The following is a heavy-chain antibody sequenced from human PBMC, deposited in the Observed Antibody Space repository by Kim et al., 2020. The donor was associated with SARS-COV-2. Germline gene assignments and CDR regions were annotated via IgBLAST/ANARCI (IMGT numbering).Heavy chain of an antibody. Sequence: SETLSLTCTVSGYSISSGYYWGWIRQPPGKGLEWIGSIYHSGSTYDNPSLKSRVTISVDTSKNQFSLKLSSVTAADTAVYYCARAGGSGSYLNWFDPWGQGTLVTVSS. J-gene: IGHJ5*02. D-gene: IGHD3-10*01. CDR3: ARAGGSGSYLNWFDP. CDR2: IYHSGST. V-gene: IGHV4-38-2*02. CDR1: GYSISSGYY.